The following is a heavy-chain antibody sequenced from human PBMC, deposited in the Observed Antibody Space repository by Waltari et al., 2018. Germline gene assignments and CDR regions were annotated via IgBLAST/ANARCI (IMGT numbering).Heavy chain of an antibody. D-gene: IGHD1-1*01. Sequence: EVQLLESGGGLVQPGGSLRLSCAASGFTFSSYALSWVRRAPGKGLEWVSASSGSGGSTYYADSVKGRFTISRDNSKNTLYLQMNSLRAEDTAVYYCAKGMEFVRQIRFDYWGQGTLVTVSS. J-gene: IGHJ4*02. CDR1: GFTFSSYA. V-gene: IGHV3-23*01. CDR2: SSGSGGST. CDR3: AKGMEFVRQIRFDY.